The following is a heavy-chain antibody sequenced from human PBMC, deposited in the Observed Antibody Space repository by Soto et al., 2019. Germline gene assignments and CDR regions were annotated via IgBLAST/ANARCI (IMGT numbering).Heavy chain of an antibody. V-gene: IGHV4-30-2*01. D-gene: IGHD3-22*01. CDR1: GDSINNDGHS. CDR3: ARHYDSVFNWFDP. Sequence: SETLSLTCTVSGDSINNDGHSWSWIRQPPGEALEWIGYIYQTGTTQYNPSLSSRVSISADRSKNQFSLHLTSVTAADTAVYYCARHYDSVFNWFDPWGQGTLVTVSS. CDR2: IYQTGTT. J-gene: IGHJ5*02.